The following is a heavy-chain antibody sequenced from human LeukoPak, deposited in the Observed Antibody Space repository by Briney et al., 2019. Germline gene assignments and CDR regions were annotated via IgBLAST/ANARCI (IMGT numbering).Heavy chain of an antibody. V-gene: IGHV3-30*04. CDR1: GFPFSSYA. J-gene: IGHJ4*02. CDR2: ISYDGSNN. CDR3: AKNGNSERWLQPKFVTH. Sequence: PGGSLTLPCAASGFPFSSYAMHWVRQAPGKGLEWVAVISYDGSNNYYADSVKGRFTMSRDNSKNTVYLQMNSLRAEDTAVYYCAKNGNSERWLQPKFVTHWGQGTLVTVSS. D-gene: IGHD5-24*01.